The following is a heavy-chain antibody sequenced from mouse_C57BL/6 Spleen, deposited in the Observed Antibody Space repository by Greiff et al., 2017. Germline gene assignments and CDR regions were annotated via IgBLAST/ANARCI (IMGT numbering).Heavy chain of an antibody. CDR3: ARGYDYDYAMDY. Sequence: QVQLQQPGAELVKPGASVKLSCKASGYTFTSYWMHWVKQRPGQGLEWIGMIHPNSGSTNYNEKFKSKATLTVDKSSSTAYMQLSSLTSEDSAVYDCARGYDYDYAMDYWGQGTSVTVSS. CDR1: GYTFTSYW. V-gene: IGHV1-64*01. J-gene: IGHJ4*01. CDR2: IHPNSGST. D-gene: IGHD2-4*01.